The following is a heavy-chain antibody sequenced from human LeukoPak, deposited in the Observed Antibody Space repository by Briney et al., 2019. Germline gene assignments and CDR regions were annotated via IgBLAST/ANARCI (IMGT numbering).Heavy chain of an antibody. J-gene: IGHJ6*04. CDR1: GVTFSSYE. D-gene: IGHD3-10*02. CDR3: AELGITMIGGV. V-gene: IGHV3-48*03. CDR2: SSSSGSTI. Sequence: PGGSLRLSCAASGVTFSSYEMTWVRQAPGRGLEWVSYSSSSGSTIYYADSVKGRFTISRDNAKNSLYLQMNSLRAEDTAVYYCAELGITMIGGVWGKGTTVTISS.